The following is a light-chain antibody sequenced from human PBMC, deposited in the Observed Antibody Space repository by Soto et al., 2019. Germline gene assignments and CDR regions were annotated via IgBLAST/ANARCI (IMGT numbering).Light chain of an antibody. V-gene: IGKV4-1*01. CDR1: QSVLYSSNNKNY. J-gene: IGKJ1*01. CDR3: QQYDSTPWT. CDR2: WAS. Sequence: DIVMTPSPDSLAVSLGARATINCKSSQSVLYSSNNKNYLAWYQQKPGQPPKLLIYWASTREYGVPDRFSGSGSGTDFTLTISSLQAEDVAVYYCQQYDSTPWTFGQGTKVEIK.